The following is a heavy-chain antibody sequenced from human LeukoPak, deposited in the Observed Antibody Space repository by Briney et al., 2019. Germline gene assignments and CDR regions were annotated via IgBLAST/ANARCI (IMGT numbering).Heavy chain of an antibody. V-gene: IGHV4-39*07. J-gene: IGHJ4*02. CDR2: IYYSGST. D-gene: IGHD6-19*01. Sequence: SETLSLTCTVSGGSISSSSYYWGWIRQPPGKGLEWIGSIYYSGSTYYNPSLKSRVTISVDTSKNQFSLKLSSVTAADTAVYYCARGWQWLVFGSGGVIDYWGQGTLVTVSS. CDR3: ARGWQWLVFGSGGVIDY. CDR1: GGSISSSSYY.